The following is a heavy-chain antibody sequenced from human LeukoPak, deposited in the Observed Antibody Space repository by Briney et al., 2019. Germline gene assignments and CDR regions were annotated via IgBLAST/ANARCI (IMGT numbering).Heavy chain of an antibody. CDR2: ISSSSSYI. D-gene: IGHD3-16*02. J-gene: IGHJ4*02. V-gene: IGHV3-21*01. CDR1: GFTFSSYS. CDR3: ARAYYDYVWGSYRYGFDY. Sequence: PGGSLRLSCAASGFTFSSYSMNWVRQAPGKGLEWVSSISSSSSYIYYADSVKGRFTISRDNAKNSLYLQMISLRAEDTAVYYCARAYYDYVWGSYRYGFDYWGQGTLVTVSS.